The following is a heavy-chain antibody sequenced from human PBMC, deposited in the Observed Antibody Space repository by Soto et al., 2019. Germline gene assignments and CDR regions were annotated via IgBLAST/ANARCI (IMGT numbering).Heavy chain of an antibody. V-gene: IGHV1-18*01. CDR3: ARGDERGYCSGGSCYPYYFDY. Sequence: ASVKVSCKASGYTFTSYGISWVRQAPGQGLXXXGWISAYNGNTNYAQKLQGRVTMTTDTSTSTAYMELRSLRSDDTAVYYCARGDERGYCSGGSCYPYYFDYWGQGTLVTVSS. CDR1: GYTFTSYG. D-gene: IGHD2-15*01. J-gene: IGHJ4*02. CDR2: ISAYNGNT.